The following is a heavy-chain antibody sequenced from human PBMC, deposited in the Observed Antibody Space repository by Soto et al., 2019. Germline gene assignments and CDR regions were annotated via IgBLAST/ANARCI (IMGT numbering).Heavy chain of an antibody. Sequence: PGGSLRLSCAVSGFTVSSYVMSWVRQDPGKGLEWVSAISGSGGSTYYADSVKGRFTISRDNSKNTLYLQMNSLRADDTAVYYCAKVGYYDSSGHNWFDPWGQGTLVTVSS. V-gene: IGHV3-23*01. J-gene: IGHJ5*02. CDR2: ISGSGGST. CDR3: AKVGYYDSSGHNWFDP. CDR1: GFTVSSYV. D-gene: IGHD3-22*01.